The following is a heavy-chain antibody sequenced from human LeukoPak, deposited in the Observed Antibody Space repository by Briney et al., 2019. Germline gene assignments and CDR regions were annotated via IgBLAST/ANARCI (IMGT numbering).Heavy chain of an antibody. V-gene: IGHV4-39*01. D-gene: IGHD5-12*01. CDR3: ASLKGARYGGYVGFDY. CDR1: GGSISSSSYY. J-gene: IGHJ4*02. Sequence: SETLSLTCTVSGGSISSSSYYWGWIRQPPGKGLEWIGSIYYSGSTYYNPSLKSRVTISVDTSKNQFSLKLSSVTAADTAVYYCASLKGARYGGYVGFDYWGQGTLVTVSS. CDR2: IYYSGST.